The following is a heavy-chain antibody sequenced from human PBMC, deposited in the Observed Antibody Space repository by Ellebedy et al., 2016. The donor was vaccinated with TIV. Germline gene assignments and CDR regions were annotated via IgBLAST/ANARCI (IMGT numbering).Heavy chain of an antibody. J-gene: IGHJ4*02. Sequence: VESLKISCKAFGYTFLTSWSGWVRQTPGGGLEWMGIIYPADSDTRYSPSFRGQVTISADKSISTAYLPWSSLKASDTALYYCARLNSSGWFFDYGGQGTLVTVSS. CDR3: ARLNSSGWFFDY. D-gene: IGHD6-19*01. CDR1: GYTFLTSW. V-gene: IGHV5-51*01. CDR2: IYPADSDT.